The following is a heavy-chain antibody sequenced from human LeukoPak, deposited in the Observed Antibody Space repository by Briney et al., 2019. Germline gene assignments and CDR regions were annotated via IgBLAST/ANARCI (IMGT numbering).Heavy chain of an antibody. CDR3: ARVGEDAEMTPIPLDY. CDR2: ISSSSTYK. J-gene: IGHJ4*02. Sequence: GGSLRLSCVASGFTFSAYSVHWVRQAPGKGLEWVSSISSSSTYKHYADSVKGRFTISRDNAKNSLYLQMNSLRADDTALYYCARVGEDAEMTPIPLDYWGQGTLVTVSS. CDR1: GFTFSAYS. D-gene: IGHD5-24*01. V-gene: IGHV3-21*06.